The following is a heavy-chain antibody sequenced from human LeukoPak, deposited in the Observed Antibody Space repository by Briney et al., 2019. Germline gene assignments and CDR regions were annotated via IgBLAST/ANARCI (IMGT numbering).Heavy chain of an antibody. CDR2: INPNSGGT. J-gene: IGHJ4*02. V-gene: IGHV1-2*02. Sequence: ASVKVSCKASGYTFTGYYMHWVRQAPGQGLEWVGWINPNSGGTNYAQKFQGRVTMTRDTSISTAYMELSRLRSDDTAVYHCARVRAPSFTQGGFDYWGQGTLVTVSS. D-gene: IGHD3-16*01. CDR1: GYTFTGYY. CDR3: ARVRAPSFTQGGFDY.